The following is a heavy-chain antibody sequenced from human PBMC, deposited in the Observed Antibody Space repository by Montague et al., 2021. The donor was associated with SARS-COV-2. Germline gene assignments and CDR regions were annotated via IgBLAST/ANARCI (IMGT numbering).Heavy chain of an antibody. D-gene: IGHD4-11*01. CDR2: INHSGST. CDR3: ACGEITTRGLIYYYGMDV. V-gene: IGHV4-34*01. J-gene: IGHJ6*02. Sequence: SETLSLTCAVYGGSFSGYYWTWIRKSPRKGLEWIGGINHSGSTNYNPSLKSRVTISVDTSKNQFSLKLSSVTAADTAVYYCACGEITTRGLIYYYGMDVWGQGTTVTVS. CDR1: GGSFSGYY.